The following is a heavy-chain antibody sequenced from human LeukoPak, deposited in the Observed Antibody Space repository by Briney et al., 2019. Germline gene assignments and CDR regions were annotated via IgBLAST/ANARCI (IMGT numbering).Heavy chain of an antibody. D-gene: IGHD3-10*01. V-gene: IGHV1-2*02. Sequence: ASVKVSCKASGYTFTGYYMHWVRQAPGQGLEWMGWINPNSGGTNYAQKFQGRVTMTRDTSISTAYMELSRLRSDDTAVYYCARVQDRRGFAGYWGQGTLVTVSS. J-gene: IGHJ4*02. CDR1: GYTFTGYY. CDR2: INPNSGGT. CDR3: ARVQDRRGFAGY.